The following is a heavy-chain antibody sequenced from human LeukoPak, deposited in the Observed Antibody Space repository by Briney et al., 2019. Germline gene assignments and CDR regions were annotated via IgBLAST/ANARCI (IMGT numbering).Heavy chain of an antibody. CDR2: TYYRSKCYN. CDR1: GDSVSSNSAA. V-gene: IGHV6-1*01. Sequence: SQTLSLTCAISGDSVSSNSAAWNWIRQSPSRGLEWLGRTYYRSKCYNDYAVSVKSRITINPDTSKNQFSLQLNSVTPEDTAVYYCARSARYNWNDLGWFDPWGQGTLVTVSS. CDR3: ARSARYNWNDLGWFDP. J-gene: IGHJ5*02. D-gene: IGHD1-20*01.